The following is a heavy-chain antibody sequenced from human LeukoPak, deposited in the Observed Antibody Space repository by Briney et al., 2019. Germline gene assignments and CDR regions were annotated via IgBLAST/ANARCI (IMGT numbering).Heavy chain of an antibody. Sequence: SETLSLTCTVSGGSISSGDYYWSWIRQPPGKGLEWIGYIYYSGSTYYNPSLKSRVTISVDTSKNQFSLKLSSVTAADTAVYYCARERFYGGLIDYWGQGTLVTVSS. CDR2: IYYSGST. D-gene: IGHD4-23*01. V-gene: IGHV4-30-4*08. CDR3: ARERFYGGLIDY. J-gene: IGHJ4*02. CDR1: GGSISSGDYY.